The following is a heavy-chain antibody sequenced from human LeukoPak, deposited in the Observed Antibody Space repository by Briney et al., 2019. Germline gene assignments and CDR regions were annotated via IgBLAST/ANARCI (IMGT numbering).Heavy chain of an antibody. CDR2: INPNSGGT. CDR1: GYTFTGYY. V-gene: IGHV1-2*02. D-gene: IGHD6-13*01. Sequence: AASVKVSCTASGYTFTGYYMHWVRQAPGQGLESMGWINPNSGGTNYAQKFQGRVTMTRDTSISTAYMELSRLRSDDTAVYYCAREPIIAAAGTNWFDPWGQGTLVTVSS. J-gene: IGHJ5*02. CDR3: AREPIIAAAGTNWFDP.